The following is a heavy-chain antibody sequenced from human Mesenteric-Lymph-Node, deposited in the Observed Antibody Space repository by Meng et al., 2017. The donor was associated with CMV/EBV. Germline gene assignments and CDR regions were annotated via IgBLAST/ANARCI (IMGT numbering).Heavy chain of an antibody. CDR1: FSPGTGGEG. CDR3: AHTYGSGSFYGDAFDI. CDR2: IYWDDDE. J-gene: IGHJ3*02. V-gene: IGHV2-5*02. Sequence: FSPGTGGEGVGWIRQAPGKPLEWLALIYWDDDERYSPSLKSRLTITKDTPKNKVVLTMTNVDPVDSGTYYCAHTYGSGSFYGDAFDIWGQGAMVTVSS. D-gene: IGHD3-10*01.